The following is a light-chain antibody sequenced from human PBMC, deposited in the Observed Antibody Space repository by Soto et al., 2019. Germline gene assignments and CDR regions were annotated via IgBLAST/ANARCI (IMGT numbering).Light chain of an antibody. V-gene: IGLV2-14*01. J-gene: IGLJ1*01. CDR2: EVS. Sequence: QSALAQPASVTGTPGQSITLSCTTSNIDVDAYNYISWYRQHPGEAPKIIIYEVSDRPSGISNRFSGSKSGNTASLTIAGLQTEDEAEYFCSTYTDKTYILGSGTKVTVL. CDR1: NIDVDAYNY. CDR3: STYTDKTYI.